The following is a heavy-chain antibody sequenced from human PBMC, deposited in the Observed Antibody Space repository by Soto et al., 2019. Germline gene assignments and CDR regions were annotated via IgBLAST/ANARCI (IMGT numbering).Heavy chain of an antibody. CDR2: IYSGGST. Sequence: EVQLVESGGGLIQPGGSLRLSCAASGFTVSSTYMSWVRQAPGKGLEWVSVIYSGGSTYYADSVKGRFTIYRDNSKNTLYLQMNSLGAEDTAVYYWGRSGYSYGPFDYCGQGTLVTVSS. V-gene: IGHV3-53*01. CDR3: GRSGYSYGPFDY. CDR1: GFTVSSTY. D-gene: IGHD5-18*01. J-gene: IGHJ4*02.